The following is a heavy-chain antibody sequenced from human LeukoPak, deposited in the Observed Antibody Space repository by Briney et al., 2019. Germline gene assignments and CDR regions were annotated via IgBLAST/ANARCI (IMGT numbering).Heavy chain of an antibody. Sequence: SETLSLTCTVSGGSINGYYWSWIRQPPGKGLEWIAYMYYSGGTKYNPSLKSRVTISVDPSKNQFSLKLSSVTAADTAVYYCARVSGSVTTINVDPWGQGTLVTVSS. CDR3: ARVSGSVTTINVDP. CDR1: GGSINGYY. CDR2: MYYSGGT. J-gene: IGHJ5*02. V-gene: IGHV4-59*01. D-gene: IGHD4-17*01.